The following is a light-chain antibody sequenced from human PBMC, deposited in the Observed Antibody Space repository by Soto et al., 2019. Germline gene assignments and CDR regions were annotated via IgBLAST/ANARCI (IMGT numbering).Light chain of an antibody. CDR2: GAS. CDR3: QQAASFPIT. Sequence: EIILTQSPDTLSLSPGERATLCCRASQTVSSNYLAWCQQRPGQAPRLLIYGASTRAAGIPDRFSGSGSGTDFTLTINGLQPEDFATYYCQQAASFPITFGQGTRLEIK. CDR1: QTVSSNY. V-gene: IGKV3-20*01. J-gene: IGKJ5*01.